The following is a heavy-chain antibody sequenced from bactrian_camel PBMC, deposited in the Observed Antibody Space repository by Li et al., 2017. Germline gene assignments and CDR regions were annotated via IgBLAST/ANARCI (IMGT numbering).Heavy chain of an antibody. D-gene: IGHD7*01. Sequence: HVQLVESGGGSVQPGESLRLSCPISGFIFSVYCMGWFRQAPGKEREAVATLDSDGATTYTDSVKGRFTITHDNTKNTHFLEMSNLQPEDSAVYYCAAVSTGPCLSVISRGSPQRGDFQFWGQGTQVTV. J-gene: IGHJ4*01. CDR2: LDSDGAT. V-gene: IGHV3S53*01. CDR3: AAVSTGPCLSVISRGSPQRGDFQF. CDR1: GFIFSVYC.